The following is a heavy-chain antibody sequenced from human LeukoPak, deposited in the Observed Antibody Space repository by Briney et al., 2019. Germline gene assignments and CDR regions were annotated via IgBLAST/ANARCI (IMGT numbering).Heavy chain of an antibody. D-gene: IGHD3-22*01. CDR2: IYSSGST. V-gene: IGHV4-61*02. CDR1: GGPISSGFYY. CDR3: ARTISSGGAFDI. Sequence: PSETLCLTCSVSGGPISSGFYYWSSIRQPAGRGLEWIGRIYSSGSTNYNPSLKSQVTISIDPSKNHFFLKLSPMTPTDQAVIFCARTISSGGAFDIWGQGTVVTVSS. J-gene: IGHJ3*02.